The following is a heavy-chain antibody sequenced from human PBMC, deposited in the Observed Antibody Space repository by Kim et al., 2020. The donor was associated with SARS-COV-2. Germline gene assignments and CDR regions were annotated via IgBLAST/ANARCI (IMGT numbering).Heavy chain of an antibody. J-gene: IGHJ6*02. V-gene: IGHV1-24*01. D-gene: IGHD2-2*01. CDR3: ATHPPYCSSTSCYYYGMDV. CDR1: GYTLTELS. CDR2: FDPEDGET. Sequence: ASVKVSCKVSGYTLTELSMHWVRQAPVKGLEWMGGFDPEDGETIYAQKFQGRVTMTEDTSTDTAYMELSSLRSEDTAVYYCATHPPYCSSTSCYYYGMDVWGQGTTVTVSS.